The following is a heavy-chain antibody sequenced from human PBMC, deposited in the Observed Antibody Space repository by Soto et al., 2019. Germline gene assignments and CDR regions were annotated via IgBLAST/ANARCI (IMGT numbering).Heavy chain of an antibody. J-gene: IGHJ4*02. CDR1: GYSISSGYY. CDR3: ARDPTHIVVVPAASHPDY. Sequence: SETLSLTCAVSGYSISSGYYWGWIRQPPGKGLEWIGSIYHSGSTYYNPSLKSRVTISVDTSKNQFSLKLSSVTAADTAVYYCARDPTHIVVVPAASHPDYWGQGTLVTSPQ. CDR2: IYHSGST. V-gene: IGHV4-38-2*02. D-gene: IGHD2-2*01.